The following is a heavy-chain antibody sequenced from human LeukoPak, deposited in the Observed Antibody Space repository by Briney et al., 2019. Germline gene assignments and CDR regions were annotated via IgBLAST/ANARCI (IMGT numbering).Heavy chain of an antibody. V-gene: IGHV1-8*03. CDR3: ARVRYSSSWYYFDY. D-gene: IGHD6-13*01. CDR2: MNPNSGNT. Sequence: ASVKVSCKASGYTFTSYEINWARQATGQGLEWMGWMNPNSGNTGYAQKYQGRVTITRNTSISTVYMELSSLRSEDTAVYYCARVRYSSSWYYFDYWGQGTLVTVSS. J-gene: IGHJ4*02. CDR1: GYTFTSYE.